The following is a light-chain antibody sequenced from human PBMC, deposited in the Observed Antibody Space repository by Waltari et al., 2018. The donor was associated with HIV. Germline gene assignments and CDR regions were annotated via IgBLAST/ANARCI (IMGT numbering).Light chain of an antibody. J-gene: IGKJ2*01. CDR1: QTLLYSDGKTY. CDR2: EVS. Sequence: EIEVIQTPDSLSVTPGQPASISCKTSQTLLYSDGKTYLYWYLQKAGQPPQPLIYEVSNRLSGVSDRFSGSGSETDFTLTISRVEAEDVGVYYCLQCVRLYTFGQGTKLEI. V-gene: IGKV2D-29*01. CDR3: LQCVRLYT.